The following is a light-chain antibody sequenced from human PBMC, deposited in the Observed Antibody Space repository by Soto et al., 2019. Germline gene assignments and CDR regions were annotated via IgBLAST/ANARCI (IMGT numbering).Light chain of an antibody. Sequence: DIQMTQSPSSLSASVGDRVTITCRASQSISTYLNWYQQKPGRAPKVLIYAASSLQSGVPSRFSGSGSETYFTLTISSLQPEDFATYYCQQSHSTPLTFGGGTKVEIK. CDR3: QQSHSTPLT. J-gene: IGKJ4*01. V-gene: IGKV1-39*01. CDR1: QSISTY. CDR2: AAS.